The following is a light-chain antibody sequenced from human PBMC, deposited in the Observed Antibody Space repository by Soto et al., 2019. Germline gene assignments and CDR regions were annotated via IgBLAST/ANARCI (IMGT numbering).Light chain of an antibody. J-gene: IGKJ3*01. Sequence: EIVMTQSPATLSVSPGESATLSCRASQSVRSDLAWYQQKPGQAPRLLIYGASNRATDVPARFSGGGSGTEFTLTISSLQSEDFAVYYCQQYNDWPRTFGHGTKVDIK. CDR2: GAS. CDR3: QQYNDWPRT. V-gene: IGKV3-15*01. CDR1: QSVRSD.